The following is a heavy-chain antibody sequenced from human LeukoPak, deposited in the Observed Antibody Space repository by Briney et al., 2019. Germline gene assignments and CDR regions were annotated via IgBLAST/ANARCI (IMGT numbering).Heavy chain of an antibody. D-gene: IGHD1-26*01. CDR2: IYYSGST. CDR3: ARDRLAGSYRIDH. V-gene: IGHV4-31*03. Sequence: PSQTLSLTCTVSGGSISSGDYYWTWVRQHPGKGLEWIGYIYYSGSTSYNPSLKGRVTISVDTSKNQFSLKLCSVTAADTAVYYCARDRLAGSYRIDHWGQGTLVTVSS. J-gene: IGHJ4*02. CDR1: GGSISSGDYY.